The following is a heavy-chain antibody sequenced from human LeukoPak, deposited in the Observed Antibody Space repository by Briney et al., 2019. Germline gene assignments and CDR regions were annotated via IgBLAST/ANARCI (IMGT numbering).Heavy chain of an antibody. V-gene: IGHV3-11*01. J-gene: IGHJ4*02. CDR2: ISSSGSTI. D-gene: IGHD3-3*01. CDR1: GFTFSDYY. CDR3: ARDGWTIFGVVNSDY. Sequence: GGSLRFSCAASGFTFSDYYMSWLRQAPVKGLEGVSYISSSGSTIYYADSVKGRFTISRDNAKNSLYLKMNSLRAEDTAVYYCARDGWTIFGVVNSDYWGQGTLVTVSS.